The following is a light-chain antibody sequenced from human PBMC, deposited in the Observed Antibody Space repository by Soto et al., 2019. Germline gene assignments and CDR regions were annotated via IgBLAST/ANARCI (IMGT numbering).Light chain of an antibody. J-gene: IGKJ1*01. Sequence: EIVLTQSPGTLSLSPGERATLSCRASQSVSSTYLAWYQQKPGQAPRLLIDGASSRATGIPDRFSDSGSGTDFTLTISRLEPEDFAVYYCQQYVRSPWTFGQGTKVEIK. CDR2: GAS. V-gene: IGKV3-20*01. CDR1: QSVSSTY. CDR3: QQYVRSPWT.